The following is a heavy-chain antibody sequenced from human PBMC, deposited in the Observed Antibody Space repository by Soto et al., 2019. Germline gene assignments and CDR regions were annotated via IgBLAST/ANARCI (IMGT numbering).Heavy chain of an antibody. D-gene: IGHD2-8*01. CDR1: GFTFSSYG. V-gene: IGHV3-30*18. CDR3: AKPPRCTNGVCYPPTGTYFDY. Sequence: PGGSLRLSCAASGFTFSSYGMHWVRQAPGKGLEWVAVISYDGSNKYYADSVKGRFTISRDNSKNTLYLQMNSLRAEDTAVYYCAKPPRCTNGVCYPPTGTYFDYWGQGTLVTVSS. CDR2: ISYDGSNK. J-gene: IGHJ4*02.